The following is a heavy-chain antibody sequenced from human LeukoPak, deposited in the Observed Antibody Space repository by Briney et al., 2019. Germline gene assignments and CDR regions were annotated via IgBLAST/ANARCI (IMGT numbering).Heavy chain of an antibody. CDR3: ARAHNWNYVFSFTRRRGNWFDP. CDR2: IYYSGST. D-gene: IGHD1-7*01. V-gene: IGHV4-31*03. J-gene: IGHJ5*02. CDR1: GGSISSGGYY. Sequence: PSETLSLTCTVSGGSISSGGYYWSWIRQHPGKGLEWIGYIYYSGSTYYNPSLKSRVTISVDTSKNQFSLKLSSVTAADTAVYYCARAHNWNYVFSFTRRRGNWFDPWGQGTLVTVSS.